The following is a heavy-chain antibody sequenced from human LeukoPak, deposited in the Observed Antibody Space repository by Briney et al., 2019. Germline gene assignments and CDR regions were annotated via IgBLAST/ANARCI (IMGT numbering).Heavy chain of an antibody. D-gene: IGHD3-3*01. CDR3: ARERAYYDFWSGYYTGIDY. Sequence: SETLSLTCTVSGGSISIYYWSWIRQPPGKGLEWIGYIYNSGSTTYNPSLKSRATILVDTSKNQFSLRLSSVTAADTAIYYCARERAYYDFWSGYYTGIDYWGQGTLVTVSS. J-gene: IGHJ4*02. CDR2: IYNSGST. CDR1: GGSISIYY. V-gene: IGHV4-59*01.